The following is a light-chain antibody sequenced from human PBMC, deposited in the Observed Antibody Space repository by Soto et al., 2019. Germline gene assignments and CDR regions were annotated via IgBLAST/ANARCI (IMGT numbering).Light chain of an antibody. CDR2: GAT. CDR1: QSVSIF. V-gene: IGKV3-15*01. J-gene: IGKJ1*01. CDR3: QQYNSWPRT. Sequence: EIVMTQSPATLSVSPGERATLSCRASQSVSIFLSWYQQKPGQAPRLLIHGATTRATGIPARFSGCGSGTEFTLTISSLQSEDFGVYYCQQYNSWPRTFGQGTKVEIK.